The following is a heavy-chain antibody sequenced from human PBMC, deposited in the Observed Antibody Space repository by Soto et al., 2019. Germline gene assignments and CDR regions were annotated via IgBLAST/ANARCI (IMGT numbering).Heavy chain of an antibody. Sequence: GASVKVSCKASGYAFTGYYMHWVQQAPGQGLEWMGWINPNSGGTNYAQKFQGWVTMTRDTSISTAYMELSRLRSDDTAVYYCARQNKKGYMDVWGKGTTVTVSS. J-gene: IGHJ6*03. CDR1: GYAFTGYY. CDR3: ARQNKKGYMDV. V-gene: IGHV1-2*04. CDR2: INPNSGGT.